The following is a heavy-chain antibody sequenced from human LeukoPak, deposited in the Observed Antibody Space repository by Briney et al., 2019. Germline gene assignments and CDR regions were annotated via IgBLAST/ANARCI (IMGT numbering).Heavy chain of an antibody. CDR2: INHSGST. Sequence: PSETLSLTCAVYGGSFSGYYWSWIRQPPGKGLEWIGEINHSGSTNYNPSLKSRVTISADTSKNQFSLKLSSVTAADTAVYYCARPGIAAAGYNWFDPWGQGTLVTVSS. CDR1: GGSFSGYY. V-gene: IGHV4-34*01. J-gene: IGHJ5*02. CDR3: ARPGIAAAGYNWFDP. D-gene: IGHD6-13*01.